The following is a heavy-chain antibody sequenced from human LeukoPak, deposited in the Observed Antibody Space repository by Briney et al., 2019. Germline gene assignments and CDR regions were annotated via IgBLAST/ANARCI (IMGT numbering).Heavy chain of an antibody. Sequence: PGRSLRLSCAASGFIFSSYETNWVRQAPGKGLEWVSYISSSGSTIYYADSVKGRFTISRDNAKNSPYLQMNSLRAEDTAIYYCARACSSTSCYSDYWGQGNLVTVSS. J-gene: IGHJ4*02. CDR2: ISSSGSTI. CDR1: GFIFSSYE. CDR3: ARACSSTSCYSDY. D-gene: IGHD2-2*01. V-gene: IGHV3-48*03.